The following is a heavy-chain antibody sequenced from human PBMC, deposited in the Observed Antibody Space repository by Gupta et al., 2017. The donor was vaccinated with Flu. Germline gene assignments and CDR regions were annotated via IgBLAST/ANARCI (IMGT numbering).Heavy chain of an antibody. CDR2: IDWDDDK. V-gene: IGHV2-70*01. CDR3: ARIRTGGTNSLSPNAFDI. D-gene: IGHD1-1*01. J-gene: IGHJ3*02. CDR1: GFSLSTSGMC. Sequence: QVTLRESGPALVKPTQTLTLTCTFSGFSLSTSGMCVSWIRQPPGKALEWLALIDWDDDKYYSTSLKTRLTISKDTSKNQVVLTMTNMDPVDTATYYCARIRTGGTNSLSPNAFDIWGQGTMVTVSS.